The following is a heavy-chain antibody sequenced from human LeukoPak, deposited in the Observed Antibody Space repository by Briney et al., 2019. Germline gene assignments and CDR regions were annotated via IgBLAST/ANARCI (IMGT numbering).Heavy chain of an antibody. D-gene: IGHD2-15*01. CDR2: IRSKAYGGTT. CDR1: GFTFGDYA. J-gene: IGHJ6*03. V-gene: IGHV3-49*04. CDR3: TRVGFDCSGGSCSTYYYYYMDV. Sequence: GGSLRLSCTASGFTFGDYAMSWVRQAPGKGLEWVGFIRSKAYGGTTEYAASVKGRFTISRDDSKSIAYLQMNSLKTEDTAVYYCTRVGFDCSGGSCSTYYYYYMDVWGKGTTVTVSS.